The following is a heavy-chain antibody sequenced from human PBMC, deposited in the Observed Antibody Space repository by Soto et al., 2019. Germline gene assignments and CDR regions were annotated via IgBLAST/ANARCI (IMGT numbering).Heavy chain of an antibody. V-gene: IGHV3-7*05. CDR3: AKAFYNGNSDFGY. CDR1: GFSFSNYW. J-gene: IGHJ4*02. D-gene: IGHD3-10*01. CDR2: INPDGGAK. Sequence: EVHLVESGGGLVQPGGSLRLSCAASGFSFSNYWMTWVRQAPGTGLEWVANINPDGGAKYYVESVKGRFSISRDNAKNSLYLQMSSLRAEDTAVYYCAKAFYNGNSDFGYWGQGTLVTVSS.